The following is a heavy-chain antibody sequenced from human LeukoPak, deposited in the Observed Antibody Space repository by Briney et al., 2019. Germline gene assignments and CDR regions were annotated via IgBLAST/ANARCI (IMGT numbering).Heavy chain of an antibody. CDR2: IYHSGST. CDR1: GYSISSGYY. Sequence: SETLSLTCTVSGYSISSGYYWGWIRQPPGKGLEWIGSIYHSGSTNYNPSLKSRVTISVDTSKNQFSLKLSSVTAADTAVYYCARALHYDFWSGNYMDVWGKGTTVTVSS. CDR3: ARALHYDFWSGNYMDV. D-gene: IGHD3-3*01. J-gene: IGHJ6*03. V-gene: IGHV4-38-2*02.